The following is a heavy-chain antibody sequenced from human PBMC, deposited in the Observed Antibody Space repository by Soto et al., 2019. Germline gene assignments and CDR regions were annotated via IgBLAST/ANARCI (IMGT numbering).Heavy chain of an antibody. D-gene: IGHD2-21*02. Sequence: ASVQVSCKASGYSFTRYGIGWARQAPGQGLEWMGGIIPIFGKANYAQKFQGRVTITADESTSTAYMELSSLRSEDTAVYYCARDRMSGYCGGDCYSLYFQHWGQGTLVTVS. V-gene: IGHV1-69*13. CDR2: IIPIFGKA. CDR1: GYSFTRYG. CDR3: ARDRMSGYCGGDCYSLYFQH. J-gene: IGHJ1*01.